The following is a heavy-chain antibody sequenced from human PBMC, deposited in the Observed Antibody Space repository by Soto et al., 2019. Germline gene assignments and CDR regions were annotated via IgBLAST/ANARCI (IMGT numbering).Heavy chain of an antibody. CDR3: ARAGGIAVPGSHLDY. CDR2: ISGSGGST. J-gene: IGHJ4*02. D-gene: IGHD6-19*01. V-gene: IGHV3-23*01. CDR1: GFTFSSYA. Sequence: EVQLLESGGGSVQPGGSLRLSCATSGFTFSSYAMSWVRQAPGKGREWVSAISGSGGSTNYADSAEGRFTISRDNSKNTLYLQMSSLRAEDTAVYYCARAGGIAVPGSHLDYWGQGPLVTVSS.